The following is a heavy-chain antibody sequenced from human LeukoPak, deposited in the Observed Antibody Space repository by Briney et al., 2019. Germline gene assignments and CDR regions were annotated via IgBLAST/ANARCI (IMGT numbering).Heavy chain of an antibody. V-gene: IGHV4-30-4*08. Sequence: SETLSLTCTVSGGSISSGDYYWSWIRQPPGKGLEWIGYIYYSGSTYYNPSLKSRVTILVDTSKNQFSLKLSSVTAADTAVYYCAQGGDYSSSSVFDYWGQGPLVTVSS. J-gene: IGHJ4*02. CDR1: GGSISSGDYY. D-gene: IGHD6-6*01. CDR2: IYYSGST. CDR3: AQGGDYSSSSVFDY.